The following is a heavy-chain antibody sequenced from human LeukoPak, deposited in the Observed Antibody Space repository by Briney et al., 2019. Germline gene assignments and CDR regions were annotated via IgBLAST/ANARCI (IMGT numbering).Heavy chain of an antibody. J-gene: IGHJ3*02. V-gene: IGHV5-51*01. CDR3: ARPGSPDYYDSSGFPLNDAFDI. CDR1: GYSFTSYW. Sequence: GESLKISCKGSGYSFTSYWIGWVRQMPGKGLEWMGIIYPGDSDTRYSPSFQGQVTISADKSISTACLQWSSLKASDTAMYYCARPGSPDYYDSSGFPLNDAFDIWGQGTMVTVSS. D-gene: IGHD3-22*01. CDR2: IYPGDSDT.